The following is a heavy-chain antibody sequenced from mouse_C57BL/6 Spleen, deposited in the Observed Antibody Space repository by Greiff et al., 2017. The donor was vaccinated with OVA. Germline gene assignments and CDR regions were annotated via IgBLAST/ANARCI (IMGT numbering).Heavy chain of an antibody. CDR3: ARNGRDY. Sequence: QVQLQQPGAELVRPGTSVKLSCKASGYTFTSYWMHWVKQRPGQGLEWIGVIDPSDSYTNYNQKFKGKATLTVDTSSSTAYMQLRSLTSEDSAVYYCARNGRDYWGQGTTLTVSS. V-gene: IGHV1-59*01. CDR1: GYTFTSYW. CDR2: IDPSDSYT. D-gene: IGHD1-1*02. J-gene: IGHJ2*01.